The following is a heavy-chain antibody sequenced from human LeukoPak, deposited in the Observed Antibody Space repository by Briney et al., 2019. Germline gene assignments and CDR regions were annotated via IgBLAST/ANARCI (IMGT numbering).Heavy chain of an antibody. J-gene: IGHJ4*02. V-gene: IGHV1-69*05. Sequence: ASVKVSCKASGGTFSSYAISWVRQAPGQGLEWMGGIIPIFGTANYAQKFQGRVTITTDESTSTAYMELSSLRSEDTVVYYCAREGYSSSWSPSFFGYWGQGTLVTVSS. CDR2: IIPIFGTA. D-gene: IGHD6-13*01. CDR3: AREGYSSSWSPSFFGY. CDR1: GGTFSSYA.